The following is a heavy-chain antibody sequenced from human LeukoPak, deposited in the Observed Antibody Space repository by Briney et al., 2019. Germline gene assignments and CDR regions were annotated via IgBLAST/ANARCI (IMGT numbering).Heavy chain of an antibody. CDR2: INPNSGGT. CDR1: GYTFTSYY. J-gene: IGHJ3*02. Sequence: ASVRVSCKASGYTFTSYYMHWVRQAPGQGLEWMGWINPNSGGTNYAQKFQGRVTMTRDTSISTAYMELSRLRSDDTAVYYCARRSLRYRAFDIWGQGTMVTVSS. V-gene: IGHV1-2*02. D-gene: IGHD3-16*02. CDR3: ARRSLRYRAFDI.